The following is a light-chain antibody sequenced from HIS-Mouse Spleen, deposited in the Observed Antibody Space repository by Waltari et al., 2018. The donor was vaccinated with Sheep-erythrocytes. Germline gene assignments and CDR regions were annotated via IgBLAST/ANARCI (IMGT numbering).Light chain of an antibody. CDR2: YDD. Sequence: QSVLTQPPSVSEAPRQRVTISCSGSSSNIGNNAVNWYQQLPGKAPKLLIYYDDLLPAVASDRFSGSKSGTAASLTISGLQAEDEADYYCCSYAGSYNHVFATGTKVTVL. CDR3: CSYAGSYNHV. CDR1: SSNIGNNA. V-gene: IGLV1-36*01. J-gene: IGLJ1*01.